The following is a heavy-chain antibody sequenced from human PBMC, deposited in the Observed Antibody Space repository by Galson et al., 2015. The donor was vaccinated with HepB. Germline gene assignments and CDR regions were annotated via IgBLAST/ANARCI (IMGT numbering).Heavy chain of an antibody. CDR3: AKLNYHDSGSPDC. CDR1: GFTFSGYA. CDR2: VDPAGRST. Sequence: SLRLSCAASGFTFSGYAMSWVRQAPGKGLEWVSAVDPAGRSTYYADSVKGRFTIPRDNSKNTLYLQMNNLRAEDAALYYCAKLNYHDSGSPDCWGPGTLVTASS. J-gene: IGHJ4*02. D-gene: IGHD3-10*01. V-gene: IGHV3-23*01.